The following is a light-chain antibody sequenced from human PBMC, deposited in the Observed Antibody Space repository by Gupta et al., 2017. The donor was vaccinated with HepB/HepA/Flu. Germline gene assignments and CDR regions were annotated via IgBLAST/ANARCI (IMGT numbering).Light chain of an antibody. V-gene: IGLV1-44*01. CDR3: AAWDTSLNAVV. J-gene: IGLJ2*01. Sequence: HSVLTQSTSISGTPGKRVTISCSGSSSNVGSNNVNWYQQLPGTAPKRLIYYNDERPSGVPDRISGSKSGTSASLAISGLQSEDEADYYCAAWDTSLNAVVFGGGTKLTVL. CDR2: YND. CDR1: SSNVGSNN.